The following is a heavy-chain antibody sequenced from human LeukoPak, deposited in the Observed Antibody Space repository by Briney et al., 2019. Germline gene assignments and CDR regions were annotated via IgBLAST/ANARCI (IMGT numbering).Heavy chain of an antibody. V-gene: IGHV3-15*01. CDR3: TTYCSGASCFFFDN. D-gene: IGHD2-15*01. J-gene: IGHJ4*02. CDR1: GFTFSNAW. Sequence: GGSLRLACAASGFTFSNAWMSWVRQAPGKVLEWVGRIKGKTDGETTDYAAPVKGRFAISRDDSKNTVYLQMNSLKTEDTAVYYCTTYCSGASCFFFDNWGQGTLVTVSS. CDR2: IKGKTDGETT.